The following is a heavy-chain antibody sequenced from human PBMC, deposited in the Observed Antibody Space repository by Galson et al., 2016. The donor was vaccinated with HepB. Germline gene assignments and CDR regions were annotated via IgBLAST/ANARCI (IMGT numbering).Heavy chain of an antibody. J-gene: IGHJ4*02. CDR1: GDSISSSDW. CDR2: IYRSVNT. CDR3: ARVVVIPAAKGFDS. D-gene: IGHD2-2*01. V-gene: IGHV4/OR15-8*02. Sequence: SETLSLTCVVSGDSISSSDWWSWVRQSPGKGLEWIGEIYRSVNTNYNPSLKSRVTMSIDKSKSQFSLSLSSVTDADTATYYCARVVVIPAAKGFDSWGQGTLVTVSP.